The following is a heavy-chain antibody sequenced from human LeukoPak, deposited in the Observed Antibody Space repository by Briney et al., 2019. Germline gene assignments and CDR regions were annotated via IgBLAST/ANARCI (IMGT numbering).Heavy chain of an antibody. J-gene: IGHJ4*02. Sequence: SETLSLTCAVSGGSISSRNWWSWVRQPPGKGLESIGEIYHSGSTNYNPSLKSRVTISVDKSKNQFSLKLSSVTAADTAVYCCARAPGEGGYYFDYWGQGTLVTVSS. CDR1: GGSISSRNW. V-gene: IGHV4-4*01. D-gene: IGHD1-26*01. CDR2: IYHSGST. CDR3: ARAPGEGGYYFDY.